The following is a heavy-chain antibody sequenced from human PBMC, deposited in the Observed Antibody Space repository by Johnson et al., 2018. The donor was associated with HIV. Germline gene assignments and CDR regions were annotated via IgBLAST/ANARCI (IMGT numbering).Heavy chain of an antibody. D-gene: IGHD3-10*01. CDR3: ARDPKRSGSYYKDAFDI. CDR1: GFTFRSNG. V-gene: IGHV3-30*19. Sequence: VESGGGVVQPGGSLRLSFAASGFTFRSNGMHWVRQAPGKGLEWVAVISYDGSNKYYADSVKGRFTISRDNSKNTLYLQMNSLRAEDTAVYYCARDPKRSGSYYKDAFDIWGQGTMVTVSS. J-gene: IGHJ3*02. CDR2: ISYDGSNK.